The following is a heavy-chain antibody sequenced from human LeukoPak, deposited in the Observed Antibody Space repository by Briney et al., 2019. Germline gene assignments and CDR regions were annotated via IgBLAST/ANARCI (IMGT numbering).Heavy chain of an antibody. CDR2: INSDGSGT. CDR1: GFTFSSYA. Sequence: GGSLRLSCAASGFTFSSYAMSWVRHAPGKGLVCVSRINSDGSGTKYADSVKGRFTISRDNAKSTLYLQMNSLRAEDTAVYYCARGRGNYYANWFDPWGQGTLVTVSS. CDR3: ARGRGNYYANWFDP. D-gene: IGHD1-26*01. V-gene: IGHV3-74*01. J-gene: IGHJ5*02.